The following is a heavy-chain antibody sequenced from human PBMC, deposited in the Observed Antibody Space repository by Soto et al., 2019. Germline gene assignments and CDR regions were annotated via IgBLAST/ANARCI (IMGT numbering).Heavy chain of an antibody. CDR2: IYWDDDK. V-gene: IGHV2-5*02. CDR1: GFSLSTKRVG. CDR3: AHWYGGSHGYYFDY. Sequence: SGPTLVNPTQTLTLTCTFSGFSLSTKRVGVGWIRQPPGKALEWLALIYWDDDKRYRPSLKSRLTITKDISKNQVVLIMANMDPVDTATYYCAHWYGGSHGYYFDYWGQGTQVTVSS. J-gene: IGHJ4*02. D-gene: IGHD1-26*01.